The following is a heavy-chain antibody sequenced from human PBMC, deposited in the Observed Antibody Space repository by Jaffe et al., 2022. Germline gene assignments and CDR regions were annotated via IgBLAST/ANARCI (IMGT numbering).Heavy chain of an antibody. Sequence: EVQLLESGGGLVQPGGSLRLSCAASGFTLTTYAMSWVRQAPGKGLEWVSGMSGPAGNTYYADSVKGRFTISRDISKNTLYLQMNSLRAEDTAVYYCAKKVSVSIPSAPDFPFDYWGQGTLVTVSS. CDR3: AKKVSVSIPSAPDFPFDY. D-gene: IGHD2-2*01. CDR2: MSGPAGNT. V-gene: IGHV3-23*01. CDR1: GFTLTTYA. J-gene: IGHJ4*02.